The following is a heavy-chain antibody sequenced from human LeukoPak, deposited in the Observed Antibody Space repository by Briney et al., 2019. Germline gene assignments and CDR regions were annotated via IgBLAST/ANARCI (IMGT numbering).Heavy chain of an antibody. CDR3: ERGGDYSSSDHYFMDG. J-gene: IGHJ6*03. CDR2: MYWSGNT. Sequence: SETLSLTCTVSGVFITSYSWSWIRQPPGKGLEWIGYMYWSGNTNYNPSLKSRVTISLDTSKNQFSLRLSSVTAADTAIYFCERGGDYSSSDHYFMDGWGKGATVTVS. D-gene: IGHD6-6*01. CDR1: GVFITSYS. V-gene: IGHV4-59*01.